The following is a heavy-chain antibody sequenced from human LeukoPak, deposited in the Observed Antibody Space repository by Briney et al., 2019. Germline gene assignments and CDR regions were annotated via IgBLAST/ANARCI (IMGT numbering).Heavy chain of an antibody. V-gene: IGHV3-48*01. J-gene: IGHJ3*02. Sequence: GGSLRLSCAASGFTFSSYSMNWVRQAPGKELERVSSISSSSNTIYYADSVKGRFTISRDNAKNSLYLLMYSLRAEDTALYYCARDIRRYSTSSSAFGIWGQGTMVTVSS. D-gene: IGHD6-6*01. CDR1: GFTFSSYS. CDR3: ARDIRRYSTSSSAFGI. CDR2: ISSSSNTI.